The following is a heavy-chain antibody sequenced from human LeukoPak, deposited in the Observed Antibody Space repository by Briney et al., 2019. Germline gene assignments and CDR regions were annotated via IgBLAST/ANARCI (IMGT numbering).Heavy chain of an antibody. CDR2: IYYSGST. D-gene: IGHD6-13*01. CDR1: GGSISSYY. CDR3: ARVEDMGSSWPDAFDI. J-gene: IGHJ3*02. Sequence: SETLSLTCTVSGGSISSYYWSWIRQPPGKGLEWIGYIYYSGSTNYNPSLKSRVTISVDTSKNQLSLKLSSVTAADTAVYYCARVEDMGSSWPDAFDIWGQGTMVTVSS. V-gene: IGHV4-59*01.